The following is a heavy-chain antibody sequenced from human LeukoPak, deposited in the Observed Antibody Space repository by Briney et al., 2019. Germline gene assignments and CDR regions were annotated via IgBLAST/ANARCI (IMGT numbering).Heavy chain of an antibody. CDR2: IDASGGST. Sequence: GGSLRLSCAASGFTFSSYAMTWVRQAPGKGLERVPSIDASGGSTYYADSVKGRFTISRDNSKNTFFLQMNTLRAADTAVYYCAKGSGSGWYGWFAPWGQGTLVTVSS. J-gene: IGHJ5*02. D-gene: IGHD6-19*01. CDR3: AKGSGSGWYGWFAP. CDR1: GFTFSSYA. V-gene: IGHV3-23*01.